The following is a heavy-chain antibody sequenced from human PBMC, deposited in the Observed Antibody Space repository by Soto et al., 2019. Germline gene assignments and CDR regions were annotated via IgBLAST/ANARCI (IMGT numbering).Heavy chain of an antibody. CDR2: IYNDGTYS. D-gene: IGHD3-10*01. J-gene: IGHJ4*02. V-gene: IGHV3-74*01. CDR3: TRGPRPISTGTGAY. CDR1: GFIFKMYW. Sequence: DVQLVESGGGLVPPGGAVRLSCAASGFIFKMYWMHWVRQSPGKGLVWISRIYNDGTYSDYADSVRGRFTIPRDNVNDTPYLQMNTLRSDDSGLYYCTRGPRPISTGTGAYWGQGTQVTVSS.